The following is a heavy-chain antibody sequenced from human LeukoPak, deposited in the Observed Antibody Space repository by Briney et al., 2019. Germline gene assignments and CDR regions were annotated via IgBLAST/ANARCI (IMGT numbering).Heavy chain of an antibody. V-gene: IGHV1-2*02. D-gene: IGHD2-8*01. Sequence: GASVKVSCKASGYTFTTYNINWVRQAPGQGLEWMGWINPNSGGTNYAQKFQGRVTMTRDTSISTAYMELSRLRSDDTAVYYCARDRCTNGVCYWFDPWGQGTLVTVSS. CDR3: ARDRCTNGVCYWFDP. CDR2: INPNSGGT. J-gene: IGHJ5*02. CDR1: GYTFTTYN.